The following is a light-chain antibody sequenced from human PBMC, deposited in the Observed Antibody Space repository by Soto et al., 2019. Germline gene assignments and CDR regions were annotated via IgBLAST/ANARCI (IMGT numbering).Light chain of an antibody. CDR2: GAP. V-gene: IGKV3-15*01. CDR3: QQRSNWLT. CDR1: QSVSSN. J-gene: IGKJ5*01. Sequence: EIVMTQSPATLSVSPGERATLSCRASQSVSSNLAWYQQKPGQAPRLLIYGAPTRAPSIPARFSGSGSGTDFTLTISRLEPEDFAVYYCQQRSNWLTFGQGTRLEIK.